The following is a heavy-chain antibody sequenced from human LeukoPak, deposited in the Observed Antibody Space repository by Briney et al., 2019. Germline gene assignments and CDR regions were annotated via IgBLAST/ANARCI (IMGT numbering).Heavy chain of an antibody. CDR2: INHSGTT. J-gene: IGHJ4*02. Sequence: SGTLSLPFAVYGGAFSCSYWGWVRPPPGKGLEWIGEINHSGTTNYNPSLKSRVTVSVDTSKNQFSLKLSSVTAADTAVYYCGWYFDYWGQGTLVTVSS. CDR3: GWYFDY. V-gene: IGHV4-34*01. D-gene: IGHD6-13*01. CDR1: GGAFSCSY.